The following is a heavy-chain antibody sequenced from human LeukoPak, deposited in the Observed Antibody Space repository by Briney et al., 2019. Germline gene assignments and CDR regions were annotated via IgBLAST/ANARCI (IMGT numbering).Heavy chain of an antibody. CDR3: AKANIMITFGGVPHAFDI. CDR2: ISGGST. J-gene: IGHJ3*02. Sequence: GGSLRLSCAASGFTVSSNEMSWVRQAPGKGLEWVSSISGGSTYYADSRKGRFTISRDNAKNSLYLQMNSLRAEDTALYYCAKANIMITFGGVPHAFDIWGQGTMVTVSS. D-gene: IGHD3-16*01. CDR1: GFTVSSNE. V-gene: IGHV3-38-3*01.